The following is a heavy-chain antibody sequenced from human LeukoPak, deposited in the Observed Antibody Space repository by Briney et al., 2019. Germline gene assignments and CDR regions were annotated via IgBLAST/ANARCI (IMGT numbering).Heavy chain of an antibody. D-gene: IGHD6-6*01. J-gene: IGHJ1*01. CDR3: ARRARATEYFQD. Sequence: GESLKISCKGSGYSFTNSWIGWVRQMPGKGLELMGIINPADSERRYSPSFQGQVTMSVDKSISTAYLQWSSLKASDTAMYYCARRARATEYFQDWGQGTLVTVSS. CDR1: GYSFTNSW. V-gene: IGHV5-51*01. CDR2: INPADSER.